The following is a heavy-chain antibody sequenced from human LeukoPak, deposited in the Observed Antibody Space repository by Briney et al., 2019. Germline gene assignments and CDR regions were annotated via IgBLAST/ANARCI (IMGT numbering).Heavy chain of an antibody. Sequence: SETLSLTCTVSGGSISSGSYYWSWIRQPAGKGLEWIGRIYTSGSTNYNPSLKSRVTMSVDTSKNQFSLKLSSVTAADTAVYYCARDRGIAARPTFDYWGQGTLVTVSS. CDR2: IYTSGST. V-gene: IGHV4-61*02. J-gene: IGHJ4*02. D-gene: IGHD6-6*01. CDR1: GGSISSGSYY. CDR3: ARDRGIAARPTFDY.